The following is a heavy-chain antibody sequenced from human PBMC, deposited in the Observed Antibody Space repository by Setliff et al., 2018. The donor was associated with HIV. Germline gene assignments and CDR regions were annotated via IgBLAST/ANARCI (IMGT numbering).Heavy chain of an antibody. CDR3: ARDEGARCGGYCYNHDAFDI. J-gene: IGHJ3*02. CDR1: GYTFTSYG. D-gene: IGHD2-21*02. V-gene: IGHV1-18*01. Sequence: VSVKVSCKASGYTFTSYGINWVRQAPGRGLEWMGWISTYNGNTVYAQNLQGRITMTTDTSTSTVYMELRSLRSDDTAVYYCARDEGARCGGYCYNHDAFDIWGPGTKFTVSS. CDR2: ISTYNGNT.